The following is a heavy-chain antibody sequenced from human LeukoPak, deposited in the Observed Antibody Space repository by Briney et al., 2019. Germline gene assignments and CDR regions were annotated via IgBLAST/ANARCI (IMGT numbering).Heavy chain of an antibody. D-gene: IGHD6-19*01. CDR2: FDPEDGET. J-gene: IGHJ4*02. V-gene: IGHV1-24*01. CDR3: ATGVRWLVSFDY. Sequence: ASVKVSCKVSGYTLTELSMHWVRQAPGKGLEWMGGFDPEDGETIYAQKFQGRVTMTEDTSTDTAYMELSSLRSEDTAVYYCATGVRWLVSFDYWGQGTLVTVSS. CDR1: GYTLTELS.